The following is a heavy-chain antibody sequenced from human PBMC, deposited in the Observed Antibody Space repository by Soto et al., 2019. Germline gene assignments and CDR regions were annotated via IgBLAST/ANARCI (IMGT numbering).Heavy chain of an antibody. CDR1: GFTFSSYG. V-gene: IGHV3-23*01. D-gene: IGHD3-10*01. Sequence: PGGSLRLSCAVSGFTFSSYGMSWVRQAPRKGLEWVSTIRGSADSANYADSVKGRFTISRDNSKNMLYLQMNSLRADDTAVYYCAKHLWFGESVFDPWGQETLVTVSS. CDR3: AKHLWFGESVFDP. J-gene: IGHJ5*02. CDR2: IRGSADSA.